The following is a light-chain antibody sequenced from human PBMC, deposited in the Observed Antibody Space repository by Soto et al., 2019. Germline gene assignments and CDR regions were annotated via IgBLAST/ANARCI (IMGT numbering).Light chain of an antibody. Sequence: DIQMTQSPSSLSASVGDRGTITCRAIPRIINYLNWYQQKPGKAPNLRIYAASILQSGVPSSFSCSGCGTDFTLTISILQAEDIAIYWCQQNYVTPDTFGHGTKLEI. CDR3: QQNYVTPDT. V-gene: IGKV1-39*01. CDR1: PRIINY. CDR2: AAS. J-gene: IGKJ2*01.